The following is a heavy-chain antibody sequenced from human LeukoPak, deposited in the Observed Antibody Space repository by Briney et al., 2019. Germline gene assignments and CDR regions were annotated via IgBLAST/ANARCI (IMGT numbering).Heavy chain of an antibody. V-gene: IGHV3-20*04. Sequence: GGSLRLSCGASGFTFDDHGMTWVRQAPGKGLEWVSGINWRGDNTGYADSVKGRFTISRDNAKSSLYLQMSSLRVEDTALYYCARERTEAAGNPSDYWGQGALVTVSS. J-gene: IGHJ4*02. CDR2: INWRGDNT. D-gene: IGHD6-13*01. CDR3: ARERTEAAGNPSDY. CDR1: GFTFDDHG.